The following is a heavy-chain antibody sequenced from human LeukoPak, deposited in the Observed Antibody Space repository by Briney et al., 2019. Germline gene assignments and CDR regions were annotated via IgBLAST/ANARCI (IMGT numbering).Heavy chain of an antibody. CDR1: GFTFSSYR. Sequence: PGGSLRLSCAASGFTFSSYRMNWVRQAPGKGLEWVSSISSSSSYIYYADSVKGRFTISRDNAKNSLYLQMNSLRAEDTAVYYCARQVSGSYPHAFDIWGQGTMVTVSS. V-gene: IGHV3-21*01. CDR3: ARQVSGSYPHAFDI. J-gene: IGHJ3*02. CDR2: ISSSSSYI. D-gene: IGHD1-26*01.